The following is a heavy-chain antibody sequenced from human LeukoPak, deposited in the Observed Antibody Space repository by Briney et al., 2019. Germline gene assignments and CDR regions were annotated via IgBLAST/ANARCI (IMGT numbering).Heavy chain of an antibody. D-gene: IGHD5-24*01. V-gene: IGHV3-74*01. CDR1: GFAFSSYW. Sequence: GGSLRLSCAASGFAFSSYWMHWVRQAPGKGLVWVSRINSDGSSTSYADSVKGRFTISRDNAKNTLYLQMNSLRAEDTAVYYCARVKRWKAADQYYFDYWGQGTLVTVSS. CDR2: INSDGSST. CDR3: ARVKRWKAADQYYFDY. J-gene: IGHJ4*02.